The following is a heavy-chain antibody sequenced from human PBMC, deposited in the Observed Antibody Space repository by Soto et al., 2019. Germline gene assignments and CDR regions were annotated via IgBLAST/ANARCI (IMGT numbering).Heavy chain of an antibody. CDR2: ISWNSGGI. J-gene: IGHJ4*02. D-gene: IGHD6-13*01. V-gene: IGHV3-9*01. CDR1: GFTFDDYA. Sequence: GGSLRLSCAASGFTFDDYAMYWVRQAPGKGLEWVSGISWNSGGIDYADSVKGRFTISRDNAKNSLYLQMNSLRAEDTALYYCAKDKGVAAADYFDDWGQGTLVTGSS. CDR3: AKDKGVAAADYFDD.